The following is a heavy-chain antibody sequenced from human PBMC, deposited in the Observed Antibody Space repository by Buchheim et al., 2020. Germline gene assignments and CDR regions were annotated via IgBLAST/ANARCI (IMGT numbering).Heavy chain of an antibody. D-gene: IGHD4/OR15-4a*01. CDR1: GYTFTSFA. CDR2: ITAGNGDT. V-gene: IGHV1-3*01. J-gene: IGHJ4*02. CDR3: SREGVLTHLDY. Sequence: QVQFVQSGAEVKKPGASVKVSCKASGYTFTSFAIHWVRQAPGQRLEWMGWITAGNGDTKYSQRLQGRLPLTPDTSASPAYLELSGLRSEDTAVYYCSREGVLTHLDYWGQGTL.